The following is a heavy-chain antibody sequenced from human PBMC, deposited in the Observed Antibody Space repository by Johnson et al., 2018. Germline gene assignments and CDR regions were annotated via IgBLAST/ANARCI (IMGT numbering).Heavy chain of an antibody. CDR2: IWHDGSNK. J-gene: IGHJ3*01. D-gene: IGHD3-22*01. CDR3: AIGDYYDSSGYYNAFDV. Sequence: VQLVESGGGVVQXGRSLRLSCAASGFTFSSYGMHWVRQAPGKGLEWVAVIWHDGSNKYYTDSVKGRFTIARDNSKNPLYLQMNSLRAEDTAIYYRAIGDYYDSSGYYNAFDVWGQGTMVTVSS. CDR1: GFTFSSYG. V-gene: IGHV3-33*01.